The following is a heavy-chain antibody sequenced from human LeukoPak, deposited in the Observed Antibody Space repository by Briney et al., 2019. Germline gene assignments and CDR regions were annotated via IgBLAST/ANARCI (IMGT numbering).Heavy chain of an antibody. D-gene: IGHD1-26*01. J-gene: IGHJ5*02. V-gene: IGHV3-30*01. CDR1: GFTFSSYA. CDR2: ISYDGSNK. CDR3: ARNSGSYYSALDP. Sequence: PGRPLRLSCAASGFTFSSYAMHWVRQAPGKGLEWVAVISYDGSNKYYADSVKGRFTISRDNSKNTLYLQMNSLRAEDTAVYYCARNSGSYYSALDPWGQGTLVTVSS.